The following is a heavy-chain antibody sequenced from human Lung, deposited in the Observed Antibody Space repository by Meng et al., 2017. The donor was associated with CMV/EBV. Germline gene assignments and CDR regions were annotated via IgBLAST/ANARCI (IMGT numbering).Heavy chain of an antibody. CDR1: GYTFPRHW. V-gene: IGHV1-46*01. D-gene: IGHD2/OR15-2a*01. CDR2: INPSVDNT. CDR3: AIDNSDSTSSWGFDP. Sequence: ASXXVSXKSSGYTFPRHWMHWVRQAPGQGPEWISVINPSVDNTLYVQRFLGRLTLTRDTSTNTVDMDLGSLTSEDSALYFCAIDNSDSTSSWGFDPWGQGXLVTVSS. J-gene: IGHJ5*02.